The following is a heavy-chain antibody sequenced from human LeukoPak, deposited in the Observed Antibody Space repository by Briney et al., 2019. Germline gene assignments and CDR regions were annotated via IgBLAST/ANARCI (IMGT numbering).Heavy chain of an antibody. CDR3: VKGRISEDGLDF. D-gene: IGHD6-13*01. V-gene: IGHV3-23*01. J-gene: IGHJ4*02. Sequence: PGESLRLFCAASGFTFSRSAMTWVRQTPGKGLDWVSSISSSGNTYYADSVKGRFTISRDNSKNMLYLQMYSLRAEDTAVYYCVKGRISEDGLDFWGQGTLVTVSS. CDR1: GFTFSRSA. CDR2: ISSSGNT.